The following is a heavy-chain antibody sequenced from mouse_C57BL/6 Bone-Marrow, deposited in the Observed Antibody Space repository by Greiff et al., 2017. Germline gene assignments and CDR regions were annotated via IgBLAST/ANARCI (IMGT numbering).Heavy chain of an antibody. CDR1: GYTFTSYT. Sequence: VQLQQSGAELARPGASVRMSCKASGYTFTSYTMHWVKQRPGQGLEWIGYINPSSGYTKYNQKFKDKATLTADKSSSTAYMQLSSLTSEDSAVYYCARGGSLFAYWGQGTLVTVSA. CDR2: INPSSGYT. V-gene: IGHV1-4*01. CDR3: ARGGSLFAY. J-gene: IGHJ3*01.